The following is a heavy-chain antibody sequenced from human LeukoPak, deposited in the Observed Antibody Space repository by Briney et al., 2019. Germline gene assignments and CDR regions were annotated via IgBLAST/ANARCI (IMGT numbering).Heavy chain of an antibody. Sequence: GGSLRLSCAASGFXFNSYAMHWIRQAPGKGLEWGAVMSYDGFNQYYADSVKGRFTISRDNSKNSLYLQMNSLRAEDTAVYYCARDWSSKFPYYYGMDVWGQGTTVTVSS. V-gene: IGHV3-30-3*01. D-gene: IGHD4-11*01. CDR2: MSYDGFNQ. CDR3: ARDWSSKFPYYYGMDV. CDR1: GFXFNSYA. J-gene: IGHJ6*02.